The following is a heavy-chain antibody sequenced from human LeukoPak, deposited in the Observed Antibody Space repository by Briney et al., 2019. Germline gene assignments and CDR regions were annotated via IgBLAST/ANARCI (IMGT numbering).Heavy chain of an antibody. CDR1: GLTFSSYA. CDR3: AKGYYYDSSGYYPLGY. Sequence: GGSLRLSCAASGLTFSSYAMSWVRQAPGKGLEWVSAISGSGGSTYYADSVKGRFTISRDNSKNTLYLQMNSLRAEDTAVYYCAKGYYYDSSGYYPLGYWGQGTLVTVSS. J-gene: IGHJ4*02. V-gene: IGHV3-23*01. D-gene: IGHD3-22*01. CDR2: ISGSGGST.